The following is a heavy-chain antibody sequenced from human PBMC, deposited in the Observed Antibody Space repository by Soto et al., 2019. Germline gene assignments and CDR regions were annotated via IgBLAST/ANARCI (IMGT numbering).Heavy chain of an antibody. D-gene: IGHD2-21*02. J-gene: IGHJ4*02. CDR2: ISGSGVST. CDR1: GFTFSSYA. V-gene: IGHV3-23*01. CDR3: ARDPCRAGPIVVVTAIDY. Sequence: GGSMRLSCAASGFTFSSYAMSWVRQAPGKGLEWVSAISGSGVSTYYADSVKGRFTISRDNSKNTLYLQMNSLRAEDPAGYVCARDPCRAGPIVVVTAIDYWGQGTLGTVSS.